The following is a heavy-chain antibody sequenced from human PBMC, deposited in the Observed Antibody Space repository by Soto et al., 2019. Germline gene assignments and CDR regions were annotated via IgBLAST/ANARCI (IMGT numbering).Heavy chain of an antibody. J-gene: IGHJ4*02. V-gene: IGHV4-30-2*01. CDR2: ISHSGST. CDR3: AREVRTGDDSFDY. D-gene: IGHD7-27*01. Sequence: QLQLQESGSGLVKPSQTLSLTCTVSGGSISSGGYSWTWIRQPPGKGLEWIGYISHSGSTYYNPSRKRRVTISVDRSKNQFSLKVSSVTAADTAVYYCAREVRTGDDSFDYWGQGTLVTVSS. CDR1: GGSISSGGYS.